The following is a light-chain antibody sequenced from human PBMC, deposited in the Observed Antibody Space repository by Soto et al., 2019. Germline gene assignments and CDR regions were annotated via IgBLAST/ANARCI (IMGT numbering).Light chain of an antibody. CDR2: GAS. CDR1: QSVSSNY. V-gene: IGKV3-20*01. CDR3: QPYGSSPFT. Sequence: EIVLTQSPGTLSLSPGERATLSCRASQSVSSNYLTWYQQKPGQAPRLLIYGASSRATGIPDRFSGSGSGTAFTLTIRRLEPEDFAVYYCQPYGSSPFTFGPGTKVDIK. J-gene: IGKJ3*01.